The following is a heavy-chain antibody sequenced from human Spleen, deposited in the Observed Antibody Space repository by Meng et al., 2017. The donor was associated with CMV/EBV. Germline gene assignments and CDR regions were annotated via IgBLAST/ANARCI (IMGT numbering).Heavy chain of an antibody. CDR3: ARDFAADQITIFGVVTPGYFDY. CDR1: GGSISSSSYY. Sequence: GSLRLSCTVSGGSISSSSYYWGWIRQPPGKGLEWIGTIYYSGSTYYIPSLKSRVTISVDTSKNQFSLKLSSVTAADTAVYYCARDFAADQITIFGVVTPGYFDYWGQGTLVTVSS. D-gene: IGHD3-3*01. CDR2: IYYSGST. J-gene: IGHJ4*02. V-gene: IGHV4-39*07.